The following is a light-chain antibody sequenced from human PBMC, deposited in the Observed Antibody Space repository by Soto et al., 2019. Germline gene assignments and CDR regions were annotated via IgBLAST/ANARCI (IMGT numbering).Light chain of an antibody. CDR1: QRVSSN. CDR3: QQDKSWPPDRT. V-gene: IGKV3-15*01. Sequence: EIVMTQSPATLSVSPGDRATLSCRASQRVSSNLAWYQQHPGQAPRLPIYGASTRATGIPARFSGSGSGTEFTLTISSLQSEDVASYFCQQDKSWPPDRTCGQGTKVEIK. J-gene: IGKJ1*01. CDR2: GAS.